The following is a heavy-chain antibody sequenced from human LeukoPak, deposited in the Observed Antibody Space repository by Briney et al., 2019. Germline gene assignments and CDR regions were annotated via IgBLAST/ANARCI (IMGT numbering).Heavy chain of an antibody. CDR2: ISYDGSNK. CDR3: ARDLYYFDSSGPTLDDY. J-gene: IGHJ4*02. V-gene: IGHV3-30-3*01. Sequence: GGSLRPSCAASGFTFSSYAMHWVRQAPGKGLEWVAVISYDGSNKYYADSVKGRFTISRDNAKNSLYLQMNSLRAEDTAVYYCARDLYYFDSSGPTLDDYWGQGTLVTVSS. CDR1: GFTFSSYA. D-gene: IGHD3-22*01.